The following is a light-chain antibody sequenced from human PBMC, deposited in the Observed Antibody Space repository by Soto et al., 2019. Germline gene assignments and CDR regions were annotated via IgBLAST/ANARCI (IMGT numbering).Light chain of an antibody. J-gene: IGKJ2*01. CDR2: GAS. Sequence: EIVMTQSPATLSVSPGERATLSCRASQSVSSNLAWYQQKPGQAPRLLIYGASTRATGIPARFSGSGSGTDFTLTISSLQSEDFALYYCQQYNNSPPYTFGQGTKLEIK. CDR1: QSVSSN. V-gene: IGKV3-15*01. CDR3: QQYNNSPPYT.